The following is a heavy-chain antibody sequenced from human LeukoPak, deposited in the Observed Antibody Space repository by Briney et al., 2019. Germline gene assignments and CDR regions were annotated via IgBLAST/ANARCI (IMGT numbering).Heavy chain of an antibody. V-gene: IGHV3-23*01. J-gene: IGHJ4*02. CDR1: GFIFSSYA. Sequence: GGSLRLSCAASGFIFSSYAMSWVRQAPGKGLEWVSAISGSGGSTYYANSVKGRFTISRDNSKNTLYLQINSLRAKDTAVYYCAKGSGMMVVVTHDYWGQGTLVTVSS. CDR2: ISGSGGST. CDR3: AKGSGMMVVVTHDY. D-gene: IGHD3-22*01.